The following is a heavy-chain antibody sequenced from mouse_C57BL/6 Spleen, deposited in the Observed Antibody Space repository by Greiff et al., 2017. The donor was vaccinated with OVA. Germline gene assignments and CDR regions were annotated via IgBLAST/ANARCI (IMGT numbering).Heavy chain of an antibody. CDR2: ISSGSSTI. CDR1: GFTFSDYG. CDR3: ARNGSSYSAMDY. D-gene: IGHD1-1*01. V-gene: IGHV5-17*01. J-gene: IGHJ4*01. Sequence: EVQLQESGGGLVKPGGSLKLSCAASGFTFSDYGMHWVRQAPEKGLEWVSYISSGSSTIYSADTVKGRFTISRDNAKKTLFLQMTSLRSEDTAMYYCARNGSSYSAMDYWGQGTSVTVSS.